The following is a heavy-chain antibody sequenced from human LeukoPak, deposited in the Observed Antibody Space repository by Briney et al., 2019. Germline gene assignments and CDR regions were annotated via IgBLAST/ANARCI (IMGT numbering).Heavy chain of an antibody. D-gene: IGHD5-18*01. J-gene: IGHJ4*02. V-gene: IGHV4-34*01. CDR1: GGSISGYY. Sequence: SETLSLTCTVSGGSISGYYWSWIRQPPGKGLEWIGEINHSGSTNYNPSLKSRVTISVDTSKNQFSLKLSSVTAADTAVYYCARRYSYGDFDYWGQGTLVTVSS. CDR2: INHSGST. CDR3: ARRYSYGDFDY.